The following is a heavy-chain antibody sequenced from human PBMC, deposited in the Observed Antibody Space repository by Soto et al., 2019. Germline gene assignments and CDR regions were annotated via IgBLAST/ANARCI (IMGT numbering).Heavy chain of an antibody. Sequence: QVQLVQSGAEVKKPGASVKVSCKASGYSFTRYGISWVRQAPGQGLEWMGWISGYNANTNYPENLQGRVTMTTDTSTSTAYMEVRNLISDATAVYYCARMGDVPYYCYGLDVWGQGTTVTVSS. CDR3: ARMGDVPYYCYGLDV. D-gene: IGHD2-21*02. CDR2: ISGYNANT. CDR1: GYSFTRYG. J-gene: IGHJ6*02. V-gene: IGHV1-18*01.